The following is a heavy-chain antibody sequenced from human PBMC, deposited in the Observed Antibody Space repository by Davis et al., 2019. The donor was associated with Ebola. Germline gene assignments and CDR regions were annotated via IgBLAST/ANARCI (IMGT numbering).Heavy chain of an antibody. J-gene: IGHJ6*02. V-gene: IGHV5-51*01. D-gene: IGHD3-22*01. Sequence: GESLKISCKDSGNSFTSHWIGWVRQMPGKGLDWMGIIYTGDSDTRYSPSFRGQVTISADKSMKTAFLQWSSLKASDTAMYYCARHHDTSYFYGMDVWGQGTTVTVSS. CDR3: ARHHDTSYFYGMDV. CDR1: GNSFTSHW. CDR2: IYTGDSDT.